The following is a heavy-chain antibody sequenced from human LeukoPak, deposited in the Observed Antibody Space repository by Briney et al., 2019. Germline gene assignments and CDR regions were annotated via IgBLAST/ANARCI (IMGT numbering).Heavy chain of an antibody. J-gene: IGHJ3*02. D-gene: IGHD3-22*01. Sequence: GRSLSLSCAASGFTFSSYAMHWVRQAPGKGLEWVAVISYDGSNKYYADSVKGRFTISRDNSKNTLYLQMNSLRAEDTAVCYCARDTDYYDSSGYYYGAFDIWGQGTMVTVSS. CDR2: ISYDGSNK. CDR1: GFTFSSYA. CDR3: ARDTDYYDSSGYYYGAFDI. V-gene: IGHV3-30-3*01.